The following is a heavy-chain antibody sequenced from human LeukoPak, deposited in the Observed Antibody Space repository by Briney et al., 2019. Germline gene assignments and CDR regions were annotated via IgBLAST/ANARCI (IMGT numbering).Heavy chain of an antibody. CDR1: GVTFSSYA. Sequence: GGSLRLSCAASGVTFSSYAMSWVRQATGEGLEWVSAISGSGGSTYYADSVKGRFTISRDNSKNTLYLQMNSLRAEDTAVYYCAKGVRAARAQPKFDYWGQGTLVTVSS. J-gene: IGHJ4*02. V-gene: IGHV3-23*01. CDR3: AKGVRAARAQPKFDY. CDR2: ISGSGGST. D-gene: IGHD6-6*01.